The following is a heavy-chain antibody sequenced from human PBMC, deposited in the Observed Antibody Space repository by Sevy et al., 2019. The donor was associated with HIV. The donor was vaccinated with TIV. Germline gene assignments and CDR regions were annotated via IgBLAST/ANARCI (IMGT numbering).Heavy chain of an antibody. V-gene: IGHV3-23*01. D-gene: IGHD2-8*01. CDR2: LSFGCGKI. J-gene: IGHJ4*02. CDR1: GFTFNIYS. CDR3: AREGCTKPRDY. Sequence: GGSLRVSCAASGFTFNIYSMSWVRQTPGKGLEWVATLSFGCGKINHADSVKGRFTMSRDDSKNAVYLQMNNLRVEDTAIYYCAREGCTKPRDYWGQGTLVTVSS.